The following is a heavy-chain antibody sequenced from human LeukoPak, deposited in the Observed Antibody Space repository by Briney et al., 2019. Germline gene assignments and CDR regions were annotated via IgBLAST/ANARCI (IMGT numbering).Heavy chain of an antibody. CDR1: GGTFSSYA. CDR3: ARTLVGATAFNYFDY. CDR2: IIPIFGTA. V-gene: IGHV1-69*05. Sequence: SVKVSCKASGGTFSSYAISWVRQAPGQGLEWMGGIIPIFGTANYAQKFQGRVTITTDESTSTAYMELSSLRSEDTAVYYCARTLVGATAFNYFDYWGQGTLVTVSS. D-gene: IGHD1-26*01. J-gene: IGHJ4*02.